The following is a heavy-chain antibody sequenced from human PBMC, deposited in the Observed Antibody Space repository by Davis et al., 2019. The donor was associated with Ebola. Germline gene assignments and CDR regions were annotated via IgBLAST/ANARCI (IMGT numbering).Heavy chain of an antibody. V-gene: IGHV3-30-3*01. CDR2: ISHDGSNK. Sequence: GESLKISCAASGFTFSSYAMHWVRQAPGKGLEWVAVISHDGSNKYYADSVTGRFTISRDNSKNTLYLQMNSLRAEDTAVYYCASDPWSDFWRGYYMGCFDYWGQGTLVTVSS. CDR1: GFTFSSYA. CDR3: ASDPWSDFWRGYYMGCFDY. J-gene: IGHJ4*02. D-gene: IGHD3-3*01.